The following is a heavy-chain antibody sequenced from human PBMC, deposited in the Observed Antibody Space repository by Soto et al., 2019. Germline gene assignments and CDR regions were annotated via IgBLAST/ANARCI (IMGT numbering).Heavy chain of an antibody. V-gene: IGHV1-18*04. D-gene: IGHD3-10*01. CDR1: GYTFTSYG. CDR2: ISAYNGNT. Sequence: ASVKVSCQASGYTFTSYGISWVRQAPGQGLEWMGWISAYNGNTNYAQKLQGRVTMTTDTSTSTAYMELRSLRSDDTAVYYCARRILWSGRITMVRGAINYFDYWGQGTLVTVSS. CDR3: ARRILWSGRITMVRGAINYFDY. J-gene: IGHJ4*02.